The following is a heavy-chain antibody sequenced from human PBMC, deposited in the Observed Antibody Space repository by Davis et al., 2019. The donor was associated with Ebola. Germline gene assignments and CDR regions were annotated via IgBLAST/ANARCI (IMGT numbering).Heavy chain of an antibody. CDR3: ARRRIAAAPYYYYGMDV. Sequence: GESLKISCQGSGYNFANYWITWVRQMPGKGLEWVGIIFPDDSDTRYSPSFQGQVTISVDKSISTAYLQWSSLKASDSAMYYCARRRIAAAPYYYYGMDVWSQGTTVTVSS. V-gene: IGHV5-51*01. CDR1: GYNFANYW. CDR2: IFPDDSDT. J-gene: IGHJ6*02. D-gene: IGHD6-13*01.